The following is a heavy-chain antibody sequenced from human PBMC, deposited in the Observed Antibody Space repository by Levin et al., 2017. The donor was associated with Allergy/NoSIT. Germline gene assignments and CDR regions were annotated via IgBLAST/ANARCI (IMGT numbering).Heavy chain of an antibody. J-gene: IGHJ4*02. Sequence: GESLKISCAASGFTFSSYSMNWVRQAPGKGLEWVSSISSSSSYIYYADSVKGRFTISRDNAKNSLYLQMNSLRAEDTAVYYCARGEDTAMVRGGFDYWGQGTLVTVSS. CDR2: ISSSSSYI. V-gene: IGHV3-21*01. D-gene: IGHD5-18*01. CDR3: ARGEDTAMVRGGFDY. CDR1: GFTFSSYS.